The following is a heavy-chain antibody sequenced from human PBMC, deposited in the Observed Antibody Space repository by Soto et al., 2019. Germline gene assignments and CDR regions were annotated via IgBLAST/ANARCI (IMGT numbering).Heavy chain of an antibody. CDR2: IYWNDDK. D-gene: IGHD3-16*02. CDR1: GFSLSTSGVG. CDR3: AHFTYYDSVWGSYRYYGY. J-gene: IGHJ4*02. V-gene: IGHV2-5*01. Sequence: QITLKESGPTLVKPTQTLTLTCTFSGFSLSTSGVGVGWIRQPPGKALEWLALIYWNDDKRYSPSLKSRLTITKDTSKNQVVLTMTHMDPVDTATYYCAHFTYYDSVWGSYRYYGYWGQGTLVTVSS.